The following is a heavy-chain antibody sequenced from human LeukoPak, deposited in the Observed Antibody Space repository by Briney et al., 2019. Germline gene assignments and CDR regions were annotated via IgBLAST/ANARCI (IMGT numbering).Heavy chain of an antibody. D-gene: IGHD1-26*01. CDR3: VRRLASGDYHPLG. CDR2: MYKNVIT. J-gene: IGHJ4*02. V-gene: IGHV4-39*01. Sequence: SETLSLTCTVSGGSISSTTCYWGWVRQPPGKGLEWIGSMYKNVITYYNPSLESRVTIFVDMSKNQFSLKLNSVTAADTAVYYCVRRLASGDYHPLGWGQGTLVTVSS. CDR1: GGSISSTTCY.